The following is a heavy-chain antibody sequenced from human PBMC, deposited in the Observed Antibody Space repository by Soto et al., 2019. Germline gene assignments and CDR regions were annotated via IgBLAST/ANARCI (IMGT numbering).Heavy chain of an antibody. J-gene: IGHJ5*02. D-gene: IGHD6-19*01. CDR3: ATPPTLAVAGTGGWFDP. V-gene: IGHV1-69*02. CDR1: GGTFSSYT. CDR2: IIPILGIA. Sequence: QVQLVQSGAEVKKPGSSVKVSCKASGGTFSSYTISWVRQAPGQGLEWMGRIIPILGIANYAQKFQGRVTITADKPTSTAYMELSSLRSEDTAVYYCATPPTLAVAGTGGWFDPWGQGTLVTVSS.